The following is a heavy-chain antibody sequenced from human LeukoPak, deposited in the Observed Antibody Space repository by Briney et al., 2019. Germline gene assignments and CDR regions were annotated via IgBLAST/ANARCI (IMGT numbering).Heavy chain of an antibody. Sequence: ASVKVSCKASGFTFTAYYMHWVRQAPGQGLEWMGWINPNSGGTNYAQKFQGRVTMTRDTSISTAYMELSWLRSDDTAVYYCARGPHWDPHFDYWGQGTLVTVSS. D-gene: IGHD7-27*01. CDR1: GFTFTAYY. V-gene: IGHV1-2*02. J-gene: IGHJ4*02. CDR3: ARGPHWDPHFDY. CDR2: INPNSGGT.